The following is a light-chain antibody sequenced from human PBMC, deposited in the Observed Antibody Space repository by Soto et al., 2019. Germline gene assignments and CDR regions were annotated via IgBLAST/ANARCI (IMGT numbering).Light chain of an antibody. Sequence: EIEVTQYQFSLSASVGDRVTLTCRASQDIRNYLNWFQQKPGKAPKLLIYAASTWQNGVPPRVSGPESSASGTEFTLTISSLQPEDFATSFCLQSYIFPFTFAP. J-gene: IGKJ3*01. CDR1: QDIRNY. CDR3: LQSYIFPFT. CDR2: AAS. V-gene: IGKV1-39*01.